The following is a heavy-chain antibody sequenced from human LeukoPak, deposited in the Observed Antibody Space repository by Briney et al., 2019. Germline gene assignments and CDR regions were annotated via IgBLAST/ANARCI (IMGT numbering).Heavy chain of an antibody. CDR1: GFTFSDYY. J-gene: IGHJ3*02. Sequence: GGSLRLSCAASGFTFSDYYMSWIRQAPGKGLEWVGRTRDKANSYTTQYAASVKGRFTISRDDSKNSLYLQMNSLKTEDTAVYYCARSRDPYGDYGGGAFDIWGQGSMVTVSS. D-gene: IGHD4-17*01. CDR2: TRDKANSYTT. CDR3: ARSRDPYGDYGGGAFDI. V-gene: IGHV3-72*01.